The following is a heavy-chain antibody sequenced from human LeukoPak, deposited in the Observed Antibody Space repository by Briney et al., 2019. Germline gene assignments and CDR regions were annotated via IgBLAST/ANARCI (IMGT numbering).Heavy chain of an antibody. D-gene: IGHD3-22*01. CDR1: GGSISSGSYY. CDR2: IYTSGST. J-gene: IGHJ3*02. CDR3: ATSYYYDSSGYYPIDAFDI. Sequence: PSETLSLTCTVSGGSISSGSYYWSWIRQPAGKGLEWIGRIYTSGSTNYNPSLKSRVTISVDTSKNQFSLKLSSVTAADTAVYYCATSYYYDSSGYYPIDAFDIWGQGTMVTVSS. V-gene: IGHV4-61*02.